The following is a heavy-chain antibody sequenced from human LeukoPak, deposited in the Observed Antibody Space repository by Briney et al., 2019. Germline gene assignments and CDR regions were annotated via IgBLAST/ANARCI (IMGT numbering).Heavy chain of an antibody. CDR3: ARGEDCSGGICYLGNAFDI. CDR2: INHSGST. J-gene: IGHJ3*02. D-gene: IGHD2-15*01. V-gene: IGHV4-34*01. Sequence: PSETLSLTCAVYGGSFSGYYWSWIRQPPGKGLEWIGEINHSGSTNYNASLKSRVTISVDTSKNQFSLKLSSVTAADTAVYYCARGEDCSGGICYLGNAFDIWGQGTMVTVSS. CDR1: GGSFSGYY.